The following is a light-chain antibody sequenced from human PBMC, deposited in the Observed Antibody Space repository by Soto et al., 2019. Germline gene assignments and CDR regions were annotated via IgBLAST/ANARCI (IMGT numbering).Light chain of an antibody. CDR3: ETWDTSLSAVV. J-gene: IGLJ2*01. CDR1: SSNIGNNY. Sequence: QSALTQPPSVSAAPGHKVTISCSGSSSNIGNNYVAWYQQLPGTAPKLLIYYNNKRPSGIPDRFSGSKSGTSATLGITGLQTGDEADYYCETWDTSLSAVVFGGGTKLTVL. CDR2: YNN. V-gene: IGLV1-51*01.